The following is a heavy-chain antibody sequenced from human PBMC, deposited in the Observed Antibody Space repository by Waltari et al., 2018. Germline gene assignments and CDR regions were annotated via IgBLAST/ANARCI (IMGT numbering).Heavy chain of an antibody. CDR2: INPSGGST. V-gene: IGHV1-46*01. J-gene: IGHJ4*02. Sequence: YYMHWVRQAPGQGLEWMGIINPSGGSTSYAQKFQGRVTMTRDTPTSTVYMELSSLRSEDTAVYYCARDRDWNDEAAGYFDYWGQGTLVTVSS. D-gene: IGHD1-1*01. CDR1: YY. CDR3: ARDRDWNDEAAGYFDY.